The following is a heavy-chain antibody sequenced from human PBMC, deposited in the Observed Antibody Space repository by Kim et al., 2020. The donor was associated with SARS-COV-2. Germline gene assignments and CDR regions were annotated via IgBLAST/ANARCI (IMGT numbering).Heavy chain of an antibody. D-gene: IGHD6-13*01. CDR3: AKGGFELVVFYFDY. Sequence: GGSLRLSCAASGFTFSSYGMHWVRQAPGKGLEWVAVISYDGSNKYYADSVKGRFTISRDNSKNTLYLQMNSLRAEDTAVYYCAKGGFELVVFYFDYWGQG. V-gene: IGHV3-30*18. J-gene: IGHJ4*02. CDR2: ISYDGSNK. CDR1: GFTFSSYG.